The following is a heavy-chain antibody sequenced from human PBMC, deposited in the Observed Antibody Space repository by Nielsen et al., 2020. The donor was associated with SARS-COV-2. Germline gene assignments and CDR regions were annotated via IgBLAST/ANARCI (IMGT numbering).Heavy chain of an antibody. D-gene: IGHD2-15*01. CDR1: GFTFSSYA. CDR3: ARGLTLRYYYYMDV. V-gene: IGHV3-30-3*01. CDR2: ISYDGSNK. Sequence: GESLKISCAASGFTFSSYAMHWVRQAPGKGLEWVAVISYDGSNKYYADSVKGRFTISRDNSKNTLYLQMNSLRAEDTAVYYCARGLTLRYYYYMDVWGKGTTVTVSS. J-gene: IGHJ6*03.